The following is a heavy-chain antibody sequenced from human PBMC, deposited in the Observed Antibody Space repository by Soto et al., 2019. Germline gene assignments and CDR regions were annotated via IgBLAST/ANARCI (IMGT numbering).Heavy chain of an antibody. J-gene: IGHJ4*02. CDR3: ARDSVAAAGTGGFDY. Sequence: SETLSLTCTVSGGSVSSGSYYWSWIRQPPGKGLEWIGYIYYSGSTNYNPSLKSRVTISVATSKNQFSLKLSSVTAADTAVYYCARDSVAAAGTGGFDYWGQGTLVTVSS. CDR1: GGSVSSGSYY. V-gene: IGHV4-61*01. CDR2: IYYSGST. D-gene: IGHD6-13*01.